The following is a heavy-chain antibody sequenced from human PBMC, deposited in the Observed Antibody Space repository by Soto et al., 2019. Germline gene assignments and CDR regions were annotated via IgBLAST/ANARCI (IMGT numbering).Heavy chain of an antibody. Sequence: QVQLQESGPGLVKPSETLSLTCTVSGGSVSSGSYYWSWIRQPPGKGLEWIGYIYYSGSTNYNPSLKRRVTIAVDTSKNQFSLKLSSVTAADTAVYYCARDPTLYGSGRYPRGDYYGMDVWGQGNTVTVSS. CDR1: GGSVSSGSYY. CDR2: IYYSGST. V-gene: IGHV4-61*01. D-gene: IGHD3-10*01. CDR3: ARDPTLYGSGRYPRGDYYGMDV. J-gene: IGHJ6*02.